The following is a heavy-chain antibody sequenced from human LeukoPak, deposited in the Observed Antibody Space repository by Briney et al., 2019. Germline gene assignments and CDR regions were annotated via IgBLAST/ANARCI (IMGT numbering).Heavy chain of an antibody. CDR2: ISGSGGST. J-gene: IGHJ4*02. Sequence: PGGSLRLSCAASGFTFSSYAMSWVRQAPGKGLEWVSAISGSGGSTYYAGSVKGRFTISRDNSKNTLYLQMNSLRAEDTAVYYCAKDDYGSGSRLDYWGQGTLVTVSS. CDR1: GFTFSSYA. V-gene: IGHV3-23*01. D-gene: IGHD3-10*01. CDR3: AKDDYGSGSRLDY.